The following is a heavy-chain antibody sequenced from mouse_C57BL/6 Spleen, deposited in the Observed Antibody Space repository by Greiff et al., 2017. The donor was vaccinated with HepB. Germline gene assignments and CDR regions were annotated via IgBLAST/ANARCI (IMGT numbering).Heavy chain of an antibody. V-gene: IGHV1-18*01. CDR2: INPNNGGT. CDR3: ARFTTVALDY. Sequence: VHVKQSGPELVKPGASVKIPCKASGYTFTDYNMDWVKQSHGKSLEWIGDINPNNGGTIYNQKFKGKATLTVDKSSSTAYMELRSLTSEDTAVYYCARFTTVALDYWGQGTTLTVSS. D-gene: IGHD1-1*01. J-gene: IGHJ2*01. CDR1: GYTFTDYN.